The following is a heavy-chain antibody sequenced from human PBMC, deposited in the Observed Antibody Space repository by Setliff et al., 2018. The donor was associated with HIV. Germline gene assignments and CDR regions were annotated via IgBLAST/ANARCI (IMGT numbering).Heavy chain of an antibody. D-gene: IGHD3-10*01. CDR2: MNPNSGVS. J-gene: IGHJ6*04. Sequence: ASVKVSCKPPGHTFTNYDIHWMRRAPGQGLEWMGWMNPNSGVSGYALKFHDRVTMTRDTSITTLYMELSSLTSEDTAVYYCASGKGVRGVIITGGLDVWGTGTTVTVSS. CDR3: ASGKGVRGVIITGGLDV. CDR1: GHTFTNYD. V-gene: IGHV1-8*01.